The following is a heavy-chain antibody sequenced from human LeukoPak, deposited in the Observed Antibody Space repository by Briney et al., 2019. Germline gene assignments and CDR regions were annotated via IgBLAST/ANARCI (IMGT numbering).Heavy chain of an antibody. J-gene: IGHJ4*02. V-gene: IGHV1-69*01. CDR2: IIPIFGTA. D-gene: IGHD2-21*02. CDR3: ARGGYCGGDCYSDY. Sequence: SVEVSCKASGGTFSSYAIRWVRQAPGQGLEWMGGIIPIFGTANYAQKFQGRVTITADESTSTAYMELSSLRSEDTAVYYCARGGYCGGDCYSDYWGQGTLVTVSS. CDR1: GGTFSSYA.